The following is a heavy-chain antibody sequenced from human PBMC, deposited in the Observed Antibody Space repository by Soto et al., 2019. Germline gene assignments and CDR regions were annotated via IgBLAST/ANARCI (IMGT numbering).Heavy chain of an antibody. CDR3: AISGGDIGGAFDI. D-gene: IGHD3-16*01. CDR2: INPNSGGT. CDR1: GSTFTGYY. V-gene: IGHV1-2*04. J-gene: IGHJ3*02. Sequence: SVKVSCKASGSTFTGYYMHWVRQALGQGLEWMGWINPNSGGTNYEQKFRGWVTMTRDTSISTAYMELSRLRSVDMPVFYCAISGGDIGGAFDIGGKGPMVTVSS.